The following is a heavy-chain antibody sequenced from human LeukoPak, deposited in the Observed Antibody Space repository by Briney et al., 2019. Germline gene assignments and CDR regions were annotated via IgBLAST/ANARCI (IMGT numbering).Heavy chain of an antibody. J-gene: IGHJ4*02. CDR3: ARRENSGYFDY. D-gene: IGHD1-26*01. V-gene: IGHV3-66*02. CDR1: GVAVSSNY. CDR2: IYSGGDT. Sequence: GGSLRLSCAASGVAVSSNYMTWVRQAPGKGLEWISVIYSGGDTYYADSVKGRFTISRDDSKNTSYLQVNSLRAEDTAVYYCARRENSGYFDYWGQGTLVTVSS.